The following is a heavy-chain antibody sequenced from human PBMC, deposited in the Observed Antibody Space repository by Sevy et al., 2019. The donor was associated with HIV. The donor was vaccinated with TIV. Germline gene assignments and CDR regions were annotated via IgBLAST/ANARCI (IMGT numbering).Heavy chain of an antibody. CDR1: GYTFNNYY. V-gene: IGHV1-46*02. Sequence: ASVKVSCKASGYTFNNYYIHWVRQAPGQGLEWMGVINPSGRSTSYPQKFQGRVTMTRDTSTSTVYMELSSLRYEDRAVYYCARGGSSGWSYSDDWRQGTLVTVSS. J-gene: IGHJ4*02. CDR2: INPSGRST. D-gene: IGHD6-19*01. CDR3: ARGGSSGWSYSDD.